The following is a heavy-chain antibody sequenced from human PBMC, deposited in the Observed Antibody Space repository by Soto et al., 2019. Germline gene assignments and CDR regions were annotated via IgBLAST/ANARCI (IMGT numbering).Heavy chain of an antibody. Sequence: SETLSLTCTVSGGSISSGDYYWSWIRQPPGKGLEWIGYIYYSGSTYYNPSLKSRVTISVDTSKNQFSLKLSSVTAADTAVYYCARGAFRDYSFDYWGQGTLVTSPQ. D-gene: IGHD2-21*01. CDR2: IYYSGST. CDR3: ARGAFRDYSFDY. CDR1: GGSISSGDYY. J-gene: IGHJ4*02. V-gene: IGHV4-30-4*01.